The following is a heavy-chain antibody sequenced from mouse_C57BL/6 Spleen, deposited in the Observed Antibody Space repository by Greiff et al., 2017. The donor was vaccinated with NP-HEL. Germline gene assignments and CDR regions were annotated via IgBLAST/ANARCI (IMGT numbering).Heavy chain of an antibody. D-gene: IGHD1-1*01. V-gene: IGHV1-64*01. CDR1: GYTFTSYW. J-gene: IGHJ1*03. Sequence: VQLQQSGAELVKPGASVKLSCKASGYTFTSYWMHWVKQRPGQGLEWIGMIHPNSGSTNYNEKFKSKATLTVDKSSSTAYMQLSSLTSEDSAVYYCARSGTVVVFDVWGTGTTVTVSS. CDR3: ARSGTVVVFDV. CDR2: IHPNSGST.